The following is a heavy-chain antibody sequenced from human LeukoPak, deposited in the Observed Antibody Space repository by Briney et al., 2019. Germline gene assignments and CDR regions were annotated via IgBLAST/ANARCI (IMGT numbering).Heavy chain of an antibody. J-gene: IGHJ6*02. V-gene: IGHV3-23*01. CDR3: AKYRTGPPYGLDV. Sequence: PGGSLRPSCAASGFTFSTYAMNWVRQAPGKGLEWVSGISGSGGSTWYADSVKGRFTISRDNSKNTLYLQMNRLRAEDTATYYCAKYRTGPPYGLDVWGQGTTVTVSS. CDR1: GFTFSTYA. D-gene: IGHD1-26*01. CDR2: ISGSGGST.